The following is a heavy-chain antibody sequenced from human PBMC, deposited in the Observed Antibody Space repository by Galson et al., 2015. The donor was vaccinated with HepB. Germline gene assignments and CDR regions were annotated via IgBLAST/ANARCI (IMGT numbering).Heavy chain of an antibody. Sequence: SVKVSCKASGYTFTNYFIHWVRQAPGQGLEWMGIINPSDSTTYAQKFQGRVTMTRDTSTNTVYMELSSLRSEDTGVYYCARMRAGMETTRCFDHWGQGTLVTVSS. CDR3: ARMRAGMETTRCFDH. D-gene: IGHD1-1*01. CDR1: GYTFTNYF. V-gene: IGHV1-46*03. CDR2: INPSDST. J-gene: IGHJ4*02.